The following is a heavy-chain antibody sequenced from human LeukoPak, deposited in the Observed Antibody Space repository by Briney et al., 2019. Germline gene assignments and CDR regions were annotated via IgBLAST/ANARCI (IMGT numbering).Heavy chain of an antibody. J-gene: IGHJ4*02. CDR2: ISYDGRNK. V-gene: IGHV3-30*18. CDR3: AKVSMRSGYYFDY. D-gene: IGHD3-3*01. Sequence: GGSLRLSCAASGFTFNNYGMHWVRQAPGKGLEWVAVISYDGRNKYYADSVKGRFTISRDNSKNTLYLQMNSLRAEDTAVYYCAKVSMRSGYYFDYWGQGTLVTVSS. CDR1: GFTFNNYG.